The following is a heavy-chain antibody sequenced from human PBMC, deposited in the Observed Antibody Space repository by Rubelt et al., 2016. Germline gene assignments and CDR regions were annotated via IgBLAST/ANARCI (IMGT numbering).Heavy chain of an antibody. CDR1: GITVSTNY. CDR2: IYTDGNT. D-gene: IGHD4-17*01. Sequence: EVQLVESGGGLVQPGGSLRLSCAVSGITVSTNYMSWVRQAPGKGLEWVSVIYTDGNTYYTGSVKGRFIVSRDYSKNTRYLQMNSLRVADTAVYYCARATVTTSGYYGMDVWGQGTRVTVSS. CDR3: ARATVTTSGYYGMDV. J-gene: IGHJ6*02. V-gene: IGHV3-66*01.